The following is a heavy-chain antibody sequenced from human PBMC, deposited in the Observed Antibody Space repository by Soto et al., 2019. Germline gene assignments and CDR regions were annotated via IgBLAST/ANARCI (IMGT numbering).Heavy chain of an antibody. CDR2: IHSGGST. Sequence: GGSLRLSCAASGFTVSSNYMSWVRQAPGKGLEWVSVIHSGGSTYYADSVKCRFTISRHNSKNTLYLQMNSLRAEDTAVYYCASSPTGGDYYPGDELYYWYFDLWGRGTLVTVSS. D-gene: IGHD2-21*02. CDR1: GFTVSSNY. CDR3: ASSPTGGDYYPGDELYYWYFDL. V-gene: IGHV3-53*04. J-gene: IGHJ2*01.